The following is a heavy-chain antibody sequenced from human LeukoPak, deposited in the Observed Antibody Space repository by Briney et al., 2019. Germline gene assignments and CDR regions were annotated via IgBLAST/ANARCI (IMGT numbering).Heavy chain of an antibody. D-gene: IGHD1-26*01. CDR1: GGSISSSSYY. J-gene: IGHJ4*02. CDR3: ARTVVGSKKMFDY. CDR2: IYYSGST. V-gene: IGHV4-61*01. Sequence: SETLSLTCTVSGGSISSSSYYWSWIRQPPGKGLEWIGYIYYSGSTNYNPSLKSRVTMSVDTSKNQFSLKLSSVTAADTAVYYCARTVVGSKKMFDYWGQGTLVTVSS.